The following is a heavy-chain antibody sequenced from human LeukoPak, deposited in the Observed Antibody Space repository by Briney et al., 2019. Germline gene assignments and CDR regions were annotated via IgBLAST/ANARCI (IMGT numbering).Heavy chain of an antibody. CDR3: ASPRDSSSWYDY. CDR1: GYSISSGYY. CDR2: TYYSGST. Sequence: SETLSLTCSVSGYSISSGYYWGWIRQPPGKGLEWIGSTYYSGSTYYNPSLKSRVAISVDTSKNQFPLKLSSVTAADTAVYYCASPRDSSSWYDYWGQGTLVTVSS. J-gene: IGHJ4*02. V-gene: IGHV4-38-2*02. D-gene: IGHD6-13*01.